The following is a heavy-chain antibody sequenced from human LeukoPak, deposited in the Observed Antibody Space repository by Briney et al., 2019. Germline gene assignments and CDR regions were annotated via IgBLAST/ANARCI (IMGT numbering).Heavy chain of an antibody. CDR2: FYPGDSDS. D-gene: IGHD3-22*01. CDR1: GYSFTSYW. CDR3: ATPPYYDRGGYWAFDY. Sequence: GESLKISCKGSGYSFTSYWIGWVRQMPGKGLEWMGIFYPGDSDSRYSPSLQGQVTISADKSISTAYLQWSSLKASDTAMYYCATPPYYDRGGYWAFDYWGQGTLVTVSS. V-gene: IGHV5-51*01. J-gene: IGHJ4*02.